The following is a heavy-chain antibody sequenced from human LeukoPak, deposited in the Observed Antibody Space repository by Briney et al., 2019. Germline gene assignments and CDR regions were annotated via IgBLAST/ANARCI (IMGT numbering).Heavy chain of an antibody. V-gene: IGHV1-2*02. CDR1: GYTFTGYY. Sequence: ASVTVSCKASGYTFTGYYMHWVRQAPGQGLEWMGWINPNSGGTNYAQKFQGRVTMTRNTSISTAYMELSSLRSEDTAVYYCARGRYLTGTRGLREWFDPWGQGTLVTVSS. D-gene: IGHD1-7*01. CDR2: INPNSGGT. CDR3: ARGRYLTGTRGLREWFDP. J-gene: IGHJ5*02.